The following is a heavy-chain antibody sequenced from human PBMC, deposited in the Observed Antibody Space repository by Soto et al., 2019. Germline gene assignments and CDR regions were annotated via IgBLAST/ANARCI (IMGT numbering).Heavy chain of an antibody. D-gene: IGHD6-19*01. V-gene: IGHV3-30*04. CDR2: ISKDGMNK. J-gene: IGHJ5*02. Sequence: QVRLVESGGGVVQPGRSLRLSCTASGFSFSSYAMYWFRQPPGKGLEWVAVISKDGMNKNYADSVKGRVTVSRDNANDSLDLQLNSLRGEDTAMYYCARDMYSSDYFVKWFEPCGQGTLVTVSS. CDR1: GFSFSSYA. CDR3: ARDMYSSDYFVKWFEP.